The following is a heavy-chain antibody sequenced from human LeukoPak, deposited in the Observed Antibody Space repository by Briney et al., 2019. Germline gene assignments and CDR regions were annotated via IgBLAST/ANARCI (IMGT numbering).Heavy chain of an antibody. CDR3: ARGRSGPWSDFGY. V-gene: IGHV3-21*01. J-gene: IGHJ4*02. Sequence: GGSLRLSCAASGFTFSSYSMNWVRQAPGKGLEWVSSISSSSSYIYYADSVKGRFTISRDNAKNSLYLQMNSLRAEDTAVYYCARGRSGPWSDFGYWGQGTLVTVPS. D-gene: IGHD1-26*01. CDR1: GFTFSSYS. CDR2: ISSSSSYI.